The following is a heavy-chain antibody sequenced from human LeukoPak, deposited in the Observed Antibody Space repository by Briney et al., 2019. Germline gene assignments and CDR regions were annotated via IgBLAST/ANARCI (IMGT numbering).Heavy chain of an antibody. CDR1: RYTFTSYG. CDR3: ARESSPSGWYYY. V-gene: IGHV1-18*01. Sequence: GASVRVSCTASRYTFTSYGISWVRQAPGQGREWMGWISAYNGNTNYAQKLQGRVTMSTDTSTSRAYMELRSLRSDDTAVYYCARESSPSGWYYYWGQGTLVTVSS. J-gene: IGHJ4*02. D-gene: IGHD6-19*01. CDR2: ISAYNGNT.